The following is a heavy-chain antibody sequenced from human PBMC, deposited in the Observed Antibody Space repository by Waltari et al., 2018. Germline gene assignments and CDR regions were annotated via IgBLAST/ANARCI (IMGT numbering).Heavy chain of an antibody. Sequence: EVQLVESGGGLVQPGGSLRLSCTASGFRFSYYSMNWVRQTPGKGLELISYISSIVSTKYYSDSVKGRFTVSRDNAKNSLYLEMNSLRAEDTAVYYCARDLLSFGQIARIVMDVWGQGTTVTVSS. CDR3: ARDLLSFGQIARIVMDV. CDR2: ISSIVSTK. V-gene: IGHV3-48*01. CDR1: GFRFSYYS. D-gene: IGHD1-26*01. J-gene: IGHJ6*02.